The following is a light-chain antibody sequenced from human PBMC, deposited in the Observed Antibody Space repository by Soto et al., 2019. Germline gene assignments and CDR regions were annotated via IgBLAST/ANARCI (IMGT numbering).Light chain of an antibody. CDR3: QQYNIWPLWT. CDR1: QSVRNN. V-gene: IGKV3-15*01. CDR2: AAS. Sequence: PATLSVSPGERVTLSCRASQSVRNNLAWYRQKPGQPPRLLIYAASTRATDVPARFSGGGSETEFTLTISSLQSEDFAVYFCQQYNIWPLWTFGQGTKVDIK. J-gene: IGKJ1*01.